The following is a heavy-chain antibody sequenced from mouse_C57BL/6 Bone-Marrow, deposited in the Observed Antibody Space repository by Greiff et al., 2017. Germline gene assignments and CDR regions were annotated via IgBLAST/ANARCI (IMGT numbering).Heavy chain of an antibody. V-gene: IGHV1-80*01. J-gene: IGHJ3*01. CDR1: GYAFSSYW. Sequence: QVQLQQSGAELVKPGASVKISCKASGYAFSSYWMNWVKQRPGKGLEWIGQIYPGDGDTNYNGKFKGKATLTADKSSSTAYMQLSSLTSEDAAVDFCARSYYDSIPFAYWGQGTLVTVSA. D-gene: IGHD1-1*01. CDR3: ARSYYDSIPFAY. CDR2: IYPGDGDT.